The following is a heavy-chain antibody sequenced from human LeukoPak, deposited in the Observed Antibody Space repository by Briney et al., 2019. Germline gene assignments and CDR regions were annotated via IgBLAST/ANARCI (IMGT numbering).Heavy chain of an antibody. Sequence: GASVKVSCKASGYTFTSHALHWVRQAPGESLEWMAWINGATGNTEYSQKFQGRVTITADESTSTAYMELSSLRSEDTAVYYCARDNPGGSGYYYNWFDPWGQGTLVTVSS. CDR1: GYTFTSHA. CDR2: INGATGNT. J-gene: IGHJ5*02. D-gene: IGHD3-22*01. CDR3: ARDNPGGSGYYYNWFDP. V-gene: IGHV1-3*01.